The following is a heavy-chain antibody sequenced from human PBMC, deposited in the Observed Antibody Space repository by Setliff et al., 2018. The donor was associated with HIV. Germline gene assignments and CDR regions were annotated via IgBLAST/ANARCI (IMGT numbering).Heavy chain of an antibody. CDR1: GDSITSSNHY. CDR3: ARLSGDYYYFDY. D-gene: IGHD2-21*02. Sequence: KTSETLSLTCTVSGDSITSSNHYWGWIRQPPGKGLEWIGAIHYGGNTHYNPSLKSRVSISVDTSKNQFSLNLNFVTAADTALYYCARLSGDYYYFDYWGQGTLVTVSS. V-gene: IGHV4-39*01. J-gene: IGHJ4*02. CDR2: IHYGGNT.